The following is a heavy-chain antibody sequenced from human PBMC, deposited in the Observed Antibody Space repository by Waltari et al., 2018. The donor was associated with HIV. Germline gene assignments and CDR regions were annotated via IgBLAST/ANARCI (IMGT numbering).Heavy chain of an antibody. V-gene: IGHV1-69*01. Sequence: QVQLVQSGAEVKKPGSSVKFSCKASGGTFSRHAISWVRHAPGQGLEWMGGIIPIFGTANYAQKFQGRVTITADESTSTAYMELSSLRSEDTAVYYCARDLGGKYYDSSGYYYDYWGQGTLVTVSS. CDR2: IIPIFGTA. CDR3: ARDLGGKYYDSSGYYYDY. CDR1: GGTFSRHA. D-gene: IGHD3-22*01. J-gene: IGHJ4*02.